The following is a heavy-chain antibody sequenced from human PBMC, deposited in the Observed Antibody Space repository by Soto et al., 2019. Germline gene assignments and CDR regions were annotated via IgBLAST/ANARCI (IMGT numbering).Heavy chain of an antibody. CDR3: ARGGEPIDY. V-gene: IGHV1-3*05. D-gene: IGHD2-21*01. CDR1: GYTFTSYA. Sequence: QVQLVQSGAEEKKPGASVKVSCKASGYTFTSYAMHWVRQAPGQRLEWMGWINAGNGNTKYSQKFQGRVTITTDTSVGTAYMELSSLGSEDTAVYYCARGGEPIDYWGQGTLVSVSS. CDR2: INAGNGNT. J-gene: IGHJ4*02.